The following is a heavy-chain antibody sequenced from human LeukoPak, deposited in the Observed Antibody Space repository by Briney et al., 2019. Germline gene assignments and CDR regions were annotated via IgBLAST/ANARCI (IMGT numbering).Heavy chain of an antibody. CDR1: GFTFSSYA. V-gene: IGHV3-23*01. CDR2: ISGSGGST. Sequence: GGSLRLSCAASGFTFSSYAMSWVRQASGKGLEWVSVISGSGGSTYYADSVKGRFTISRDNSKNTLYLQMNSLRAEDTAVYYCAKDEINYYDHDAFDIWGQGTMVTVSS. D-gene: IGHD3-22*01. J-gene: IGHJ3*02. CDR3: AKDEINYYDHDAFDI.